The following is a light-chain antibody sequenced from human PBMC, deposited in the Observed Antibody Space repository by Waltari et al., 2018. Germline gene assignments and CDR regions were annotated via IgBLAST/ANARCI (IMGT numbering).Light chain of an antibody. Sequence: IVLTQSPGTLSLSPGERATLSCRTIQSVTRALAWYQQKPGQAPRLLIDVASSRATGIPDRFSGSGSGTDFSLTISSLEPEDFAVYYCQHYLRLPVTFGQGTKVEVK. CDR3: QHYLRLPVT. V-gene: IGKV3-20*01. CDR2: VAS. J-gene: IGKJ1*01. CDR1: QSVTRA.